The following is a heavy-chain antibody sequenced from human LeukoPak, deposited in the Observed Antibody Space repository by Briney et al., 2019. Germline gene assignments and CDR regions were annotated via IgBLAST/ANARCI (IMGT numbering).Heavy chain of an antibody. CDR2: ISGSGGST. CDR1: GFTFSSYA. J-gene: IGHJ4*02. CDR3: AKQRAIFSPFDY. Sequence: GGSLRLSCAASGFTFSSYAMSWVRQAPGKGLEWVSTISGSGGSTYYADSVKGRFTISRDNSKNTLLLQMNSLRAEDTAVYYCAKQRAIFSPFDYWGQGTLVTVSS. D-gene: IGHD5-24*01. V-gene: IGHV3-23*01.